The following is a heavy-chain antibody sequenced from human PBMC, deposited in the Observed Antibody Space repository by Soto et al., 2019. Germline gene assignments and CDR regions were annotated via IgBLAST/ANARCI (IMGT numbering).Heavy chain of an antibody. CDR2: ISGSGGST. V-gene: IGHV3-23*01. CDR1: GFTFSSYA. CDR3: AKVLAVAGTWGFDY. D-gene: IGHD6-19*01. Sequence: GGSLRLSCAASGFTFSSYAMSLVRQAPGKGLEWVSAISGSGGSTYYADSVKGRFTISRDNSKNTLYLQMNSLRAEDTAVYYCAKVLAVAGTWGFDYWGQGTLVTVSS. J-gene: IGHJ4*02.